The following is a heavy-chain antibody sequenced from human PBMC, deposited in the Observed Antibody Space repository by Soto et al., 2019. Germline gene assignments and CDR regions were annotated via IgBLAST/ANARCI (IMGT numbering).Heavy chain of an antibody. Sequence: QVQLQESGPGLVKPSQTLSLTCPVAGGSISSGGYYWSWICQHPGKGLEWIGYIYYSGSTSYNPSLKSRVTISVDTYKYQFSLKLSSVTAADTAVYYCARDVTTPTPPTEYNWLDPWGQGTLCTVSS. V-gene: IGHV4-31*03. CDR1: GGSISSGGYY. D-gene: IGHD4-17*01. J-gene: IGHJ5*02. CDR3: ARDVTTPTPPTEYNWLDP. CDR2: IYYSGST.